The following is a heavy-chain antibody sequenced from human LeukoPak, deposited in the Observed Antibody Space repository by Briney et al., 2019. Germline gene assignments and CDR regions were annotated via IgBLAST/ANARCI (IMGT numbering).Heavy chain of an antibody. J-gene: IGHJ4*02. D-gene: IGHD5-24*01. CDR3: AKDRQGDGYQEVHFDY. CDR1: GFTFSDYY. CDR2: ISGSGGST. V-gene: IGHV3-23*01. Sequence: GGSLRLSCAASGFTFSDYYMSWIRQAPGKGLEWVSAISGSGGSTYYADSVKGRFTISRDNSKNTLYLQMNSPRAQATAVYYFAKDRQGDGYQEVHFDYWGQGTLVTVSS.